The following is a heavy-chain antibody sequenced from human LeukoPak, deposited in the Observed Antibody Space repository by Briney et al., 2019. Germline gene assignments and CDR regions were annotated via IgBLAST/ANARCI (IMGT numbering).Heavy chain of an antibody. CDR1: GFTLSRYW. Sequence: GGSLRLSCAASGFTLSRYWMSWVRQAPGKGLEWVANIHQDGSAKYYVDSVKGRLTISRDNAKNSLYLQMNSLRAEDTAVYYCARFAEVWGSYRRFDYWGQGTLVTVSS. J-gene: IGHJ4*02. D-gene: IGHD3-16*02. CDR3: ARFAEVWGSYRRFDY. CDR2: IHQDGSAK. V-gene: IGHV3-7*01.